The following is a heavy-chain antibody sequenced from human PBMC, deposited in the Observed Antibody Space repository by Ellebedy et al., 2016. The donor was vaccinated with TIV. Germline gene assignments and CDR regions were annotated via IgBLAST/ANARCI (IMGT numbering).Heavy chain of an antibody. Sequence: GGSLRLXXAASGFTFSSHHMVWVRQTPGKGLEWVSTISGDGGSTYFADSVKGRSTISRDNSKNTMYLQMNSLRADDTAVYYCRQGHYADYWGQGTLVTVSS. V-gene: IGHV3-23*01. CDR2: ISGDGGST. CDR3: RQGHYADY. J-gene: IGHJ4*02. CDR1: GFTFSSHH.